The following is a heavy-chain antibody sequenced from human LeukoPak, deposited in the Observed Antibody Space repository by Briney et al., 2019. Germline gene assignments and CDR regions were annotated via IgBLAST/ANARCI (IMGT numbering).Heavy chain of an antibody. CDR1: GYTFTGYY. D-gene: IGHD3-22*01. CDR2: INPNSGGT. Sequence: ASVKVSCKASGYTFTGYYMHWVRQAPGQGLEWMGWINPNSGGTNYAQKFQGRVTMTRDTSISTAYMELSRLRSDDTAVYYCAIPYDSSGYLWFDPWGQGTLVTVSS. J-gene: IGHJ5*02. V-gene: IGHV1-2*02. CDR3: AIPYDSSGYLWFDP.